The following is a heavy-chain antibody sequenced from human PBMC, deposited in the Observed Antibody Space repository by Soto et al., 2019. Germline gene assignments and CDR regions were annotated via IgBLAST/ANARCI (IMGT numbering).Heavy chain of an antibody. CDR2: IWYDGSNK. D-gene: IGHD1-1*01. Sequence: QVQLVESGGGVVQPGRSLRLSCAASGFTFSSYGMHWVRQAPGKGLEWVAVIWYDGSNKYYADSVKGRFTISRDNSKNTLYLQMNSLRAEDTAVYYCARGQPVVPDNPHDPYFDYWGQGTLVTVSS. V-gene: IGHV3-33*01. CDR1: GFTFSSYG. CDR3: ARGQPVVPDNPHDPYFDY. J-gene: IGHJ4*02.